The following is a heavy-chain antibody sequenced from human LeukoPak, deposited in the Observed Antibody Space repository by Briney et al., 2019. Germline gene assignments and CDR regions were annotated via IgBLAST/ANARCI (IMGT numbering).Heavy chain of an antibody. CDR1: GFTFSSYW. J-gene: IGHJ4*02. D-gene: IGHD2-2*01. CDR2: IKQDGSEK. V-gene: IGHV3-7*01. CDR3: ARDRRYCSSTSCYRNNNFDY. Sequence: GGSLRLSCAASGFTFSSYWMSWVRQAPGKGLEWVANIKQDGSEKYYVDSVKGRFTISRDNAKNSLYLQMNGLRAEDTAVYYCARDRRYCSSTSCYRNNNFDYWGQGTLDTVSS.